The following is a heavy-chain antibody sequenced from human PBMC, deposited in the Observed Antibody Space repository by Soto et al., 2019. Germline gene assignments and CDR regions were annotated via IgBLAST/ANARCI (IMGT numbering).Heavy chain of an antibody. Sequence: SETLSLTCTVSGGSISSGGYYWSWIRQHPGKGLEWIGYIYYSGSTYYNPSLKSRVTISVDTSKNQFSLKLSSVTAADTAVYYCASTLGYCSSTSCPLGYFDYWGQGTLVTVSS. CDR2: IYYSGST. J-gene: IGHJ4*02. CDR3: ASTLGYCSSTSCPLGYFDY. D-gene: IGHD2-2*01. CDR1: GGSISSGGYY. V-gene: IGHV4-31*03.